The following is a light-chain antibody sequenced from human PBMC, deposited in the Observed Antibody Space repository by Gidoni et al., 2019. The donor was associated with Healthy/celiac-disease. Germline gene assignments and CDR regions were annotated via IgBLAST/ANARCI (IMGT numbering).Light chain of an antibody. Sequence: SYELTQPPSVSVSPGQTASIPCSGDKLGDKYACWYQQKPGQSPVLVIYQDSKRPSGIPERFSGSNSGNTATLTISGTQAMDEADYYCQAWDSSNRLIFGTGTKVTVL. CDR3: QAWDSSNRLI. V-gene: IGLV3-1*01. J-gene: IGLJ1*01. CDR2: QDS. CDR1: KLGDKY.